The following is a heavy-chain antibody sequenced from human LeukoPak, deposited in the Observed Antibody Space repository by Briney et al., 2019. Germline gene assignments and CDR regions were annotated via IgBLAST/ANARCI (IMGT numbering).Heavy chain of an antibody. CDR2: IYYSGST. CDR3: ARATDWGYYYGMDV. Sequence: SETLSLTCTVSGGSISSYYWSWIRQPPGRGLEWIGYIYYSGSTNYNPSLKSRVTISVDTSKNQFSLKLSSVTAADTAVYYCARATDWGYYYGMDVWGKGTTVTVSS. J-gene: IGHJ6*04. D-gene: IGHD3/OR15-3a*01. CDR1: GGSISSYY. V-gene: IGHV4-59*01.